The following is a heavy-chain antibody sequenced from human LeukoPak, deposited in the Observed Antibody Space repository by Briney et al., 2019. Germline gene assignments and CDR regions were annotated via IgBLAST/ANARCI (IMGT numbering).Heavy chain of an antibody. J-gene: IGHJ6*03. Sequence: SVKVSCKASGGTFSSYAISWVRQAPGQGLEWMGGIIPIFGTANYAQKLQGRVTITTDESTSTAYIELSSLRSEDTAVYYCARGGGGYGSYYYYMDVWGKGTTVTVSS. V-gene: IGHV1-69*05. D-gene: IGHD5-18*01. CDR3: ARGGGGYGSYYYYMDV. CDR2: IIPIFGTA. CDR1: GGTFSSYA.